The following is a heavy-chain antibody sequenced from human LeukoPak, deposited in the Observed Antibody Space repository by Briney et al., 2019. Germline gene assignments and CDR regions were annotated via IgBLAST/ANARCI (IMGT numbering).Heavy chain of an antibody. Sequence: SVKVSCKASGGTFSSYAISWVRQAPGQGLEWMGGIIPIFGTANYAQKFQGRVTMTEDTSTDTAYMELSSLRSEDTAVYYCAAKNRDFWSGYPTDYYYYGMDVWGQGTTVTVSS. D-gene: IGHD3-3*01. V-gene: IGHV1-69*06. CDR3: AAKNRDFWSGYPTDYYYYGMDV. CDR1: GGTFSSYA. J-gene: IGHJ6*02. CDR2: IIPIFGTA.